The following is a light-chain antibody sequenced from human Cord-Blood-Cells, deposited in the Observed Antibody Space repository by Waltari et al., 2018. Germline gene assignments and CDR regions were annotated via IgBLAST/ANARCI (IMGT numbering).Light chain of an antibody. CDR1: SSDVGSYNR. CDR2: EVS. Sequence: QSALTQPPSVSGSPGQSVTISCTGTSSDVGSYNRVSWYQQPPGTAPKLMIYEVSNRPSGVPCRFSGSKSGNTASLTISGLQAEDEADYYCSSYTSSSFVVFGGGTKLTVL. V-gene: IGLV2-18*02. CDR3: SSYTSSSFVV. J-gene: IGLJ2*01.